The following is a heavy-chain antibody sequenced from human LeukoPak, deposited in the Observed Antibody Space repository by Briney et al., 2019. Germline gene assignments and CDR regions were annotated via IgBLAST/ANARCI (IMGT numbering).Heavy chain of an antibody. V-gene: IGHV3-30*04. D-gene: IGHD6-13*01. CDR1: GFTFTSYA. CDR3: AKSFTSSSSDY. J-gene: IGHJ4*02. Sequence: PGRSLRLSCAASGFTFTSYAMHWVRQAPGKGLEWVAVISYDGSIQYYADSVKGRFSISGDNSENTLYLQMNGLRADDTAVYSCAKSFTSSSSDYWGQGTLVTVSS. CDR2: ISYDGSIQ.